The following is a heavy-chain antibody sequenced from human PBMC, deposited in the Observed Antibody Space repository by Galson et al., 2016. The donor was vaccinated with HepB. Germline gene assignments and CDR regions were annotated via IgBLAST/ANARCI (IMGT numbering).Heavy chain of an antibody. CDR1: GFTFRNYH. CDR3: ARPRDNYGHAIDI. J-gene: IGHJ3*02. Sequence: SLRLSCAGSGFTFRNYHMNWVRQTPGKWLEWVSSISSGSAYKYYADSVKGRFSIFRDNAKNSLYLQMNSLRVVDTAVYYCARPRDNYGHAIDIWGQGTMVTVSS. V-gene: IGHV3-21*01. D-gene: IGHD3-10*01. CDR2: ISSGSAYK.